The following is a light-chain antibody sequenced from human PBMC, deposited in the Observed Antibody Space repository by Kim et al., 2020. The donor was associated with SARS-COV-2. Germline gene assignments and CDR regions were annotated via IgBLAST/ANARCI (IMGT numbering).Light chain of an antibody. Sequence: SYELTRPPSVSVSPGQTASITCSGDKLGDKYACWYQQKPGQSPVVVIYQDSKRPSGIPERFSGSNSGNTATLTISGTQAMDEADYYCQAWDSRTHWVFGGGTKVTVL. V-gene: IGLV3-1*01. J-gene: IGLJ3*02. CDR1: KLGDKY. CDR2: QDS. CDR3: QAWDSRTHWV.